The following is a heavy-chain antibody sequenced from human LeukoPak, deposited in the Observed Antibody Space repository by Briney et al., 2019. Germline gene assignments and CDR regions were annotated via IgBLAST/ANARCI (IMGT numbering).Heavy chain of an antibody. CDR2: IYHSGTT. CDR3: ARSNVDTAVDY. Sequence: SETLSLTCAVSGGTISGSNWRSWVRQPPGMGLEWIGEIYHSGTTNYNPSLKSRVTISVDKSKNQFSLKLSSVTAADTAVHFCARSNVDTAVDYWGQGTLVTVSS. D-gene: IGHD5-18*01. J-gene: IGHJ4*02. CDR1: GGTISGSNW. V-gene: IGHV4-4*02.